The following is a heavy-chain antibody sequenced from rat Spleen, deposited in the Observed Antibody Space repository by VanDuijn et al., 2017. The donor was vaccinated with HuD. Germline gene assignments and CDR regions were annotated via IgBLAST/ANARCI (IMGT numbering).Heavy chain of an antibody. CDR1: GYSITSNY. CDR3: ARSIYYYGSYVMDA. J-gene: IGHJ4*01. Sequence: VQLKESGPGLVKPSQSLSLTCSVTGYSITSNYWGWIRKFPGNKLEWMGYINSAGSTNYNPSLKSRISITRDTSKNQFFLQVNSVTTEDTATYYCARSIYYYGSYVMDAWGQGASVTVSS. CDR2: INSAGST. D-gene: IGHD1-2*01. V-gene: IGHV3-3*01.